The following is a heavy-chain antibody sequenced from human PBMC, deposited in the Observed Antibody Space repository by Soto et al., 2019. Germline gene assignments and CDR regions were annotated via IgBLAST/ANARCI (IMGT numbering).Heavy chain of an antibody. CDR3: EGRDDPFHV. J-gene: IGHJ3*01. Sequence: QVHLVESGGGVVRPGTSLRLSCAASGINFSDYGIHWVRQAPGKGLEWVAVIWYDGSQKYYADSVRGRFTISRDNSKNTVYLQLNSLRLEATAVYYCEGRDDPFHVWGQGTIVTVSS. CDR2: IWYDGSQK. CDR1: GINFSDYG. V-gene: IGHV3-33*01.